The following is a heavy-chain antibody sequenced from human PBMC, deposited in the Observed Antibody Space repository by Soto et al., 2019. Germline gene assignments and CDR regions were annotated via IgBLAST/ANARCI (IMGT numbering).Heavy chain of an antibody. J-gene: IGHJ5*02. Sequence: QVQLQQWGAGLLKPSETLSLTCAVYGGSFSGYYWSWIRQPPGKGLEWIGEINHSGSTNYNPSLKSRVTISVDTSKNQFSLKLSSVTAADTAVYYCARGGDSSSWYSRWFDPWGQGTLVTASS. V-gene: IGHV4-34*01. CDR3: ARGGDSSSWYSRWFDP. CDR2: INHSGST. D-gene: IGHD6-13*01. CDR1: GGSFSGYY.